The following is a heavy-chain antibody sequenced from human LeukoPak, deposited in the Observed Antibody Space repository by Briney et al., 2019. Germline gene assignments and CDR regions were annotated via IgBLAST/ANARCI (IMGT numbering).Heavy chain of an antibody. V-gene: IGHV1-69*05. CDR1: GGTFSSYA. CDR2: IIPIFGTA. D-gene: IGHD3-10*01. J-gene: IGHJ2*01. CDR3: AREGRGWYFDL. Sequence: ASVKVSCKASGGTFSSYAISWVRQAPGQGLEWMGGIIPIFGTANYAQKFQGRVTITTDESTSTAYMELSSLRSEDTAAYYCAREGRGWYFDLWGQGTLVTVSS.